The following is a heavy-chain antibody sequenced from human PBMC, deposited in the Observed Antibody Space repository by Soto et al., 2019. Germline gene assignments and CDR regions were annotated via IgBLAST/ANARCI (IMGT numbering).Heavy chain of an antibody. D-gene: IGHD1-26*01. J-gene: IGHJ4*02. Sequence: QVQLQESGPGLVKPSQTLSLTCTVSGGSISSGGYYWSWIRQHPGKGLEWIGYIYYSGSTYYNPSVKRRVTISVDTSKNQFSLKLSSVTAAATAVYYCAREGGIVGATAADCWGQGTLVTVSS. V-gene: IGHV4-31*03. CDR2: IYYSGST. CDR3: AREGGIVGATAADC. CDR1: GGSISSGGYY.